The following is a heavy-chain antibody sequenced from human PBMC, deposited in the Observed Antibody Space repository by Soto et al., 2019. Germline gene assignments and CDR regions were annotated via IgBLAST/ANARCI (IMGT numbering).Heavy chain of an antibody. V-gene: IGHV3-66*01. D-gene: IGHD5-12*01. Sequence: GGSLRLSCAASGFTVSSNYMSWVRQAPGKGLEWVSVIYSGGSTYYADSVKGRFTISRDNSKNTLYLQMNSLRAEDTAVYYCARDTNIVATINAFDIWGQGTMVTVSS. CDR2: IYSGGST. CDR1: GFTVSSNY. CDR3: ARDTNIVATINAFDI. J-gene: IGHJ3*02.